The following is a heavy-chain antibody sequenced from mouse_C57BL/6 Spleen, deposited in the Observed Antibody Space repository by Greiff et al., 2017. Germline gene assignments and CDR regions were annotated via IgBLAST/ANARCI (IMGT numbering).Heavy chain of an antibody. Sequence: QVQLQQPGAELVKPGASVKLSCKASGYTFTSYWMHWVKQRPGQGLEWIGMIHPNSGSTNYNEKFKSKATLTVDKPSSTAYMQLSSLTSEDSAVYYCARHGGGYYFDYWGQGTTLTVSS. J-gene: IGHJ2*01. CDR2: IHPNSGST. CDR3: ARHGGGYYFDY. V-gene: IGHV1-64*01. CDR1: GYTFTSYW.